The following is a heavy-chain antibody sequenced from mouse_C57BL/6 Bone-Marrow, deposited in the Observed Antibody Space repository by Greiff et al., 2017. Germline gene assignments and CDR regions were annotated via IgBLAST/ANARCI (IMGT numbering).Heavy chain of an antibody. CDR2: IDPSDSYT. D-gene: IGHD2-5*01. V-gene: IGHV1-69*01. CDR3: ARGGIDSNYWYFDV. J-gene: IGHJ1*03. Sequence: QVQLKQPGAELVMPGASVKLSCKASGYTFTSYWMHWVKQRPGQGLEWIGEIDPSDSYTNYNQKFKGKSTLTVDKSSSTAYMQLSSLTSEDSAVYYCARGGIDSNYWYFDVWGTGTTVTVSS. CDR1: GYTFTSYW.